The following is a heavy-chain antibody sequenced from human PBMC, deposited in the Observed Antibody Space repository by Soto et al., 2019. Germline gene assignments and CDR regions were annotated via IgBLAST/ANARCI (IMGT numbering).Heavy chain of an antibody. Sequence: SETLSLTCTVSGGSISSSSYYWGWIRQPPGKGLEWIGSIYYSGSTYYNPSLKSRVTISVDTSKNQFSLKLSSVTAADTAVYYCASVGRYYYDFWNGYSNDAFDIWGQGTMVTVSS. V-gene: IGHV4-39*01. J-gene: IGHJ3*02. D-gene: IGHD3-3*01. CDR3: ASVGRYYYDFWNGYSNDAFDI. CDR2: IYYSGST. CDR1: GGSISSSSYY.